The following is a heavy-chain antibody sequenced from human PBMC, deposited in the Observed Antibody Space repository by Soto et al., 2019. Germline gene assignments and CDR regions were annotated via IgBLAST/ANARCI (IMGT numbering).Heavy chain of an antibody. CDR3: ARDTPMAT. Sequence: SETLSLTCTVSGGSISSSNWWSWVRQPPGKGLEWIGEIYHSGSTSYNPSLKSRVTLSVDKSENQFSLKLYSVTAADTAVYFCARDTPMATWGQGTLITVSS. CDR2: IYHSGST. V-gene: IGHV4-4*02. J-gene: IGHJ4*02. D-gene: IGHD2-8*01. CDR1: GGSISSSNW.